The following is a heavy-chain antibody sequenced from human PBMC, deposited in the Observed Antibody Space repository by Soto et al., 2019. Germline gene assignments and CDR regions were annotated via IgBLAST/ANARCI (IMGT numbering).Heavy chain of an antibody. CDR1: GGSISSGDYY. D-gene: IGHD3-3*01. CDR2: IYYSGST. J-gene: IGHJ4*02. V-gene: IGHV4-30-4*01. CDR3: ARGGIRFLEEDAFDY. Sequence: QVQLQESGPGLVKPSQTLSLTCTVSGGSISSGDYYWSWIRQPPGKGLEWIGYIYYSGSTYYNPSLKSRVTISVDTSKNQFSLKLSSVTAADTAVYYCARGGIRFLEEDAFDYWGQGTLVTVSS.